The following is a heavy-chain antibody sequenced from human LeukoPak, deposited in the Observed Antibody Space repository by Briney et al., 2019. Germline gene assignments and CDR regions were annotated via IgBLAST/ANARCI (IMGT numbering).Heavy chain of an antibody. CDR3: ARKQGGQLVNTRRWFDP. CDR2: INHSGST. V-gene: IGHV4-34*01. CDR1: GGSFSDYY. Sequence: SETLSLTCAVYGGSFSDYYWSWIRQSPGKGLEWIGEINHSGSTYYNPSLKSRVTISLDTSKSQFSLKLTSVTSADTAVYYCARKQGGQLVNTRRWFDPWGQGTLVTVSS. J-gene: IGHJ5*02. D-gene: IGHD6-13*01.